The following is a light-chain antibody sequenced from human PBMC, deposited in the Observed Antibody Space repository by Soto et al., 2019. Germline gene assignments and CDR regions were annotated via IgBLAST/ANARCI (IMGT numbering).Light chain of an antibody. CDR1: SSDVGRYNS. CDR3: SSYAGSDNVV. V-gene: IGLV2-8*01. CDR2: DVS. J-gene: IGLJ2*01. Sequence: QSALTQPPSASGSPGQSVTISCTGTSSDVGRYNSVSWYQQHPGKAPKLILYDVSRWPSGAPDRFSGSKSGNTASLTVSRLQAEDEADYYCSSYAGSDNVVFGGGTKLTVL.